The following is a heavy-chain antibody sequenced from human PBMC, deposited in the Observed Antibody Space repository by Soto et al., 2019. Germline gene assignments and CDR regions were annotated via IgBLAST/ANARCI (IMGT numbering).Heavy chain of an antibody. D-gene: IGHD6-19*01. J-gene: IGHJ4*02. CDR1: GFTFSSYW. Sequence: HPGGSLRLSCAASGFTFSSYWMSWVRQAPGKGLEWVANIKQDGSEKYYVDSVKGRFTISRDNAKNSLYLQMNSLRAEVTAVYYCAREASGRRRYSSGCSFGYWGQGTLVTVSS. V-gene: IGHV3-7*05. CDR3: AREASGRRRYSSGCSFGY. CDR2: IKQDGSEK.